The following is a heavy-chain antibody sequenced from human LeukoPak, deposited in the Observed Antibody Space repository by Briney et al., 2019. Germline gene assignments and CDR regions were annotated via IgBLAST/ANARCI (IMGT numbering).Heavy chain of an antibody. D-gene: IGHD1-26*01. V-gene: IGHV3-21*01. Sequence: GGSLRLSCAASGFTFSSYSMNWVRQAPGKGLEWVSSISSSSSYIYYADSVKGRFTISRDNAKNSLYLQMNSLRAEDTAVYYCARDRDWDGGFDYWGQGTLVTVSS. CDR2: ISSSSSYI. J-gene: IGHJ4*02. CDR1: GFTFSSYS. CDR3: ARDRDWDGGFDY.